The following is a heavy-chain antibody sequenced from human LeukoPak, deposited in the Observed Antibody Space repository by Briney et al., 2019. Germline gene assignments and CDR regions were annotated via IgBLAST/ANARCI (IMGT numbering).Heavy chain of an antibody. D-gene: IGHD4-17*01. CDR2: ISGDGVIT. Sequence: GGSLRLSCRGSGFTFNTYAMSWFRQIPGKGLEWVSAISGDGVITYYTDSVKGRFIISRDNSRDTLHLQMSSLGVDDTAVYHCATVGGGPNVGRDYFGAWGQGILVTVSS. J-gene: IGHJ5*02. V-gene: IGHV3-23*01. CDR3: ATVGGGPNVGRDYFGA. CDR1: GFTFNTYA.